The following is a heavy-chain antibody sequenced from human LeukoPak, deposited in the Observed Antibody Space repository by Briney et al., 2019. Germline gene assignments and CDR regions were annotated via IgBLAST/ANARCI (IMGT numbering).Heavy chain of an antibody. CDR3: AGVGGSGAGYYYYYMDV. CDR2: ISSSSSYI. Sequence: GGSLRLSCAASGFTFSSYSMNWVRQAPGKGLEWVSSISSSSSYIYYADSVKGRFTISRDNAKNSLYLQMNSLRAEDTADYYCAGVGGSGAGYYYYYMDVWGKGTTVTVSS. V-gene: IGHV3-21*01. CDR1: GFTFSSYS. D-gene: IGHD6-19*01. J-gene: IGHJ6*03.